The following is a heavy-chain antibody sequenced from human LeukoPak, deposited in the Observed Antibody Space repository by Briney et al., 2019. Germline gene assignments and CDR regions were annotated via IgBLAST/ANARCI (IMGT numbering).Heavy chain of an antibody. Sequence: GGSLRLFCAASGFTFTSYTMNWVRQAPGKGLEWVSSISGSNSVISYADSVKGRFTISRDNAKNSLYLQMNSLRAEDTAVYYCARDSRTVYYYGMDVWGQGTTVTVSS. V-gene: IGHV3-21*01. CDR3: ARDSRTVYYYGMDV. CDR1: GFTFTSYT. CDR2: ISGSNSVI. J-gene: IGHJ6*02.